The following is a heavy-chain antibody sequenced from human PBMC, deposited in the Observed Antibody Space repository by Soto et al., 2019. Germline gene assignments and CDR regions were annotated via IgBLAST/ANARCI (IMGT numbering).Heavy chain of an antibody. CDR3: ARAVAGTDYDY. D-gene: IGHD6-19*01. CDR2: ISGSDGKT. J-gene: IGHJ4*02. Sequence: PGGSLRLSCTASGFSFSSYALSWVRQAPGKGLEWVSTISGSDGKTYYADSVKGRFSISRDTSKTTLYLEMNRLRDEDTSVYFCARAVAGTDYDYWGQGALVTVSS. CDR1: GFSFSSYA. V-gene: IGHV3-23*01.